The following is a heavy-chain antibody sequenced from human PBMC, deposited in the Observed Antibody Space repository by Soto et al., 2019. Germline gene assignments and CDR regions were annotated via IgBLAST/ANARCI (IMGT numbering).Heavy chain of an antibody. CDR1: GGTFSSYA. V-gene: IGHV1-69*12. D-gene: IGHD5-18*01. CDR2: IIPIFGTA. CDR3: ARVLSEGEATAMSGN. Sequence: QVQLVQSGAEVKKPGSSVKVSCKASGGTFSSYAISWERQATGQGIESMGGIIPIFGTANSAQKLQRRVTITADECTSRAYMGLSSLKSEDTALYDCARVLSEGEATAMSGNWGQGTLVTVAS. J-gene: IGHJ4*02.